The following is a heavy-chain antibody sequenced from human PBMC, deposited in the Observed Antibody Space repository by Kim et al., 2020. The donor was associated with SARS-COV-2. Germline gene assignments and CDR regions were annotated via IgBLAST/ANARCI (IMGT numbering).Heavy chain of an antibody. Sequence: ADSGKGRFTISRDNAKNTLYLQMNSLRAEDTAVYYCARDLGGWGSGWFDPWGQGTLVTVSS. J-gene: IGHJ5*02. D-gene: IGHD7-27*01. CDR3: ARDLGGWGSGWFDP. V-gene: IGHV3-74*01.